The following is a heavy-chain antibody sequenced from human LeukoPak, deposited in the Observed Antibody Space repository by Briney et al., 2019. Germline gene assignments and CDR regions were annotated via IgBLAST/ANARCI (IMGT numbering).Heavy chain of an antibody. CDR3: ARSTNYDILTGYTTYYYYMDV. J-gene: IGHJ6*03. Sequence: ASVKVSCKASGYTFTSYYMHWVRQAPGQGLEWMGLINPTGGSTGYAQKFQGRVTMTRDMSTSTVYMELSSLRSEDTAVYYCARSTNYDILTGYTTYYYYMDVWGKGTTVTVSS. CDR2: INPTGGST. V-gene: IGHV1-46*01. CDR1: GYTFTSYY. D-gene: IGHD3-9*01.